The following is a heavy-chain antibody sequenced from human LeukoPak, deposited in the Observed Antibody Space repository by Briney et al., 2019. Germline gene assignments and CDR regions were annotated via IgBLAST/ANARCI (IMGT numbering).Heavy chain of an antibody. D-gene: IGHD5-18*01. V-gene: IGHV1-2*02. J-gene: IGHJ4*02. Sequence: ASVKVSCKASGYTLTGYYMHWVRQAPGQGLEWMGWINPNSGGTNYAQKFQGRVTMTRDTSISTAYMELSRLRSDDTAVYYCARDLGYSYGYYYWGQGTLVTVSS. CDR2: INPNSGGT. CDR1: GYTLTGYY. CDR3: ARDLGYSYGYYY.